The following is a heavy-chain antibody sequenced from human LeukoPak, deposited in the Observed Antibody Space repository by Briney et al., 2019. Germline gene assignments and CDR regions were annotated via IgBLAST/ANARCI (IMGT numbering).Heavy chain of an antibody. CDR1: VGSISSYY. CDR2: IYTSGST. D-gene: IGHD3-10*01. J-gene: IGHJ4*02. Sequence: PSETLSLTCTVSVGSISSYYWSWLRQPAGKRLEWIGRIYTSGSTNYNPSLKSRVTMSVDTSKNQFSLKLSSVTATDTAVYYCASTKGYGSGSSYFDYWGQGTLVTVSS. V-gene: IGHV4-4*07. CDR3: ASTKGYGSGSSYFDY.